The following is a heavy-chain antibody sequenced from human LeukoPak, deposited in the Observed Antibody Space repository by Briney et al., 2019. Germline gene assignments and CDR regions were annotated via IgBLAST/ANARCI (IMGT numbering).Heavy chain of an antibody. J-gene: IGHJ4*02. V-gene: IGHV3-48*01. Sequence: PGGSLRLSCAASGFTFSSYAMSWVRQAPGKGLEWVSYISSSSSTIYYADSVKGRFTISRDNAKNSLYLQMNSLRAEDTAVYYCAGMANPRSVGGVDYWGQGTLVTVSS. D-gene: IGHD3-16*01. CDR1: GFTFSSYA. CDR2: ISSSSSTI. CDR3: AGMANPRSVGGVDY.